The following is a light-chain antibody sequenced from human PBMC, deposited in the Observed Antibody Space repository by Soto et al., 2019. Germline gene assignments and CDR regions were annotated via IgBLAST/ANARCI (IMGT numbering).Light chain of an antibody. CDR1: QSVSSY. J-gene: IGKJ1*01. V-gene: IGKV3-11*01. CDR2: DAS. Sequence: EIVLTHSPATLSLSPGEIATLSCRASQSVSSYLAWYQQKPGQAPRLLIYDASNRATGIPARFSGSGSGTDFTLTISSLEPEDFAVYYCQQRTDRPPWTFGQGTKVDIK. CDR3: QQRTDRPPWT.